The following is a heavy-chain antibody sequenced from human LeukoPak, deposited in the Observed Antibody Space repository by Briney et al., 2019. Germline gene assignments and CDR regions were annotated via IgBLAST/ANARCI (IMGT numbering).Heavy chain of an antibody. V-gene: IGHV3-73*01. CDR2: IRSKANSYAT. D-gene: IGHD3-22*01. CDR1: GFTFSGSA. J-gene: IGHJ4*02. Sequence: GGSLRLSCAASGFTFSGSAMHWVRQASGKGLEWVGRIRSKANSYATAYAASVKGRFTISRDDSKNMAYLQMNSLKTEDTAVYYCTRRQTDDSSGYYGYWGQGTLVTVSS. CDR3: TRRQTDDSSGYYGY.